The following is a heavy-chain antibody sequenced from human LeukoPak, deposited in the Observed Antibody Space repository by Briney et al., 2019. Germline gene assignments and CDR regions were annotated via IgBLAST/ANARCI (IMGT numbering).Heavy chain of an antibody. CDR2: IYYSGST. J-gene: IGHJ4*02. V-gene: IGHV4-39*01. Sequence: SETLCLTCTVSGGSISSSGYYWGGIRQPPGKGLEWIGSIYYSGSTYYNPSLKSRVTISVDTSKNQFSLKLSSVTAADTAVYYCATGPVVDYGSYWGQGTLVTVSS. D-gene: IGHD4-17*01. CDR3: ATGPVVDYGSY. CDR1: GGSISSSGYY.